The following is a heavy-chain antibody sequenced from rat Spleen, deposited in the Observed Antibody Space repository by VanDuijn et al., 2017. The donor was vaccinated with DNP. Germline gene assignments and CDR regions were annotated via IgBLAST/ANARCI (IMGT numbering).Heavy chain of an antibody. Sequence: EVQLVESGGGLVQPGRSMKVSCAASGFTFSDYGMAWVRQAPTKGLEWVATIHSDGSSTYYRDSVRDRFTFSRDNAEGTLYLQMDSLRSEDTATYYCARPAPPYYYDDIYYYHYGLDAWGQGTSVTVSS. V-gene: IGHV5-7*01. CDR1: GFTFSDYG. CDR3: ARPAPPYYYDDIYYYHYGLDA. CDR2: IHSDGSST. J-gene: IGHJ4*01. D-gene: IGHD1-12*02.